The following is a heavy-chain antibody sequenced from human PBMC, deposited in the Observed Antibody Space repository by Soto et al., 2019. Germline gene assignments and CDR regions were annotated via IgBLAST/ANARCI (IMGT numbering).Heavy chain of an antibody. D-gene: IGHD3-22*01. CDR2: VSNDGIRK. J-gene: IGHJ5*01. Sequence: QVQLVESGGGVVQPGRSLRLTCAASGFIFSGSGMHWVRQAPGKGLEWVALVSNDGIRKYYGDSVKGRFTISRDNAENTLYLQMNSLTAEDTAVYYCARWVGGSMYDNSGKYDSWGQGTLVTVSS. CDR3: ARWVGGSMYDNSGKYDS. V-gene: IGHV3-30*03. CDR1: GFIFSGSG.